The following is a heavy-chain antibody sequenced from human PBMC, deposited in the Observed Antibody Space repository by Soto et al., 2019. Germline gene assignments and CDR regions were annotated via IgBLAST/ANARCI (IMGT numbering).Heavy chain of an antibody. Sequence: ELQLVESGGDLVQRGGSLRLSCAASGFTVNRHWMTWVRQAPGKGLEWVANIKEDGIDKYYVDSVRGRFTISRDNAKNSLYLQMDSLRAEDTAVYYCARRLGICPSSFCRSLDYWGQGTLVTVSS. V-gene: IGHV3-7*05. CDR3: ARRLGICPSSFCRSLDY. CDR2: IKEDGIDK. J-gene: IGHJ4*02. D-gene: IGHD2-2*01. CDR1: GFTVNRHW.